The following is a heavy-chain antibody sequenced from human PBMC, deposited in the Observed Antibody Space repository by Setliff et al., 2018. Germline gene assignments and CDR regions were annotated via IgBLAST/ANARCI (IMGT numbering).Heavy chain of an antibody. V-gene: IGHV3-33*05. CDR3: AKDWNPSTYWYTDYFDS. Sequence: GSLRLSCAASGFTFSSYGMHWVRQAPGKGLEWVAVISYDGSNKYYADSVKGRFTISRDNSKNTLYLQMNSLRAEDTAIYYCAKDWNPSTYWYTDYFDSWGQGTLVTVSS. CDR2: ISYDGSNK. J-gene: IGHJ4*02. D-gene: IGHD2-2*01. CDR1: GFTFSSYG.